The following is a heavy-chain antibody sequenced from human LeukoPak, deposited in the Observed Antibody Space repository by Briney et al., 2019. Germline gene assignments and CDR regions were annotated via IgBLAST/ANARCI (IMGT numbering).Heavy chain of an antibody. V-gene: IGHV4-59*01. CDR3: ARISSSNWYNERGAFDV. CDR1: GGSISSYY. D-gene: IGHD6-13*01. CDR2: VYYTGST. Sequence: SETLSLTCTVSGGSISSYYWSWVRQPPGKGLEWIGFVYYTGSTNYSPSLKSRVTISVDTSKNQFSLKLRSVTAAHTAVYYCARISSSNWYNERGAFDVWGQGTMVTVSS. J-gene: IGHJ3*01.